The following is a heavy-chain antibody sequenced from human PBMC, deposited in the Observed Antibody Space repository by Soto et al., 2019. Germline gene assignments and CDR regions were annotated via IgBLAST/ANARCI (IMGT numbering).Heavy chain of an antibody. CDR3: ARVGSRDAYNYVLDQ. V-gene: IGHV1-69*06. CDR2: VISASGSV. D-gene: IGHD5-18*01. Sequence: QVQVVQSGAEVKKPGSSGKISCKASGSIFSSFPTSWVRQVPGQGLEWMGGVISASGSVTYAPKFQGRVTMTAVNSAGIGYMELTSLTSEDTSIDYCARVGSRDAYNYVLDQWGPGTMVTVSS. CDR1: GSIFSSFP. J-gene: IGHJ1*01.